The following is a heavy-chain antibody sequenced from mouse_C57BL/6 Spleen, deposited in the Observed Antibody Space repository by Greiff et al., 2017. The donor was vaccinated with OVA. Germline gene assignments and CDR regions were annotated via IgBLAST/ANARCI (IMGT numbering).Heavy chain of an antibody. Sequence: QVQLQQPGAELVRPGSSVKLSCKASGYTFTSSWMDWVKQRPGQGLEWIGNIYPSDSETHYNQKFKDKATLTVDKSSSTAYMQLSSLTSEDSAVYYCARWNYYGSSYDYWGQGTTRTVSS. V-gene: IGHV1-61*01. CDR2: IYPSDSET. CDR3: ARWNYYGSSYDY. D-gene: IGHD1-1*01. J-gene: IGHJ2*01. CDR1: GYTFTSSW.